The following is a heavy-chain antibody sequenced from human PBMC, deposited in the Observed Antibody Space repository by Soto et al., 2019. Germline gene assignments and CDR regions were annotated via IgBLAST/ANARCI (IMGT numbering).Heavy chain of an antibody. D-gene: IGHD6-19*01. V-gene: IGHV3-23*01. CDR2: ISGSGGST. J-gene: IGHJ4*02. CDR1: GFTVSSYA. Sequence: EVQLLESGGGLVQPGGSLSLSCAASGFTVSSYAMRWVRQAPGEGLEWVSAISGSGGSTYYADSVKGRFTISRDNAKTTLYLQMNSLRAADTAVYYCEKARGGWYGEVGYWGQGTVVTVS. CDR3: EKARGGWYGEVGY.